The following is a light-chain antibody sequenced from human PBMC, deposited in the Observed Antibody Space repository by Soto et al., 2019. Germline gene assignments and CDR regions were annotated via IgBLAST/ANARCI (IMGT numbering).Light chain of an antibody. CDR2: DVS. Sequence: QSALTQPASVSGSPGQSITISCTGTSSDVGGYNYVSWYQQHPGKAPKLMIYDVSNRPSGVSNRFSCSKSGNTSSLTISGLQAEEEDDYCCSSYTSSSPYVFGTGTKLTVL. CDR3: SSYTSSSPYV. J-gene: IGLJ1*01. CDR1: SSDVGGYNY. V-gene: IGLV2-14*01.